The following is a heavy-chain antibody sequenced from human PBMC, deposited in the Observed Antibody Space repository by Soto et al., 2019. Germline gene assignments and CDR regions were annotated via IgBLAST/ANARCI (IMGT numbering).Heavy chain of an antibody. CDR3: AKVLSHYYDSSGQLGY. D-gene: IGHD3-22*01. Sequence: QVQLVESGGGVVQPGRSLRLSCAASGFTFSSYGMHWVRQAPGKGLEWVAVISYDGSNKYYADSVKGRFTISRDNSKNTLYLQMNSLRADDTAVYYCAKVLSHYYDSSGQLGYWGQGTLVTFSS. CDR1: GFTFSSYG. J-gene: IGHJ4*02. V-gene: IGHV3-30*18. CDR2: ISYDGSNK.